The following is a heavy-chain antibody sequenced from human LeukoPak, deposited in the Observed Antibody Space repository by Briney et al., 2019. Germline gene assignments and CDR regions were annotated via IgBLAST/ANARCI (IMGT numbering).Heavy chain of an antibody. V-gene: IGHV5-51*01. CDR1: GYSFTSYW. D-gene: IGHD1-26*01. J-gene: IGHJ4*02. Sequence: GESLKISCKGSGYSFTSYWIGWARQMPGKGLEWMGIIYPGDSDTRYSPSFQGQVTISADKSISTAYLQWSSLKASDTAMYYCAVSGSYYRYYFDYWGQGTLVTVSS. CDR2: IYPGDSDT. CDR3: AVSGSYYRYYFDY.